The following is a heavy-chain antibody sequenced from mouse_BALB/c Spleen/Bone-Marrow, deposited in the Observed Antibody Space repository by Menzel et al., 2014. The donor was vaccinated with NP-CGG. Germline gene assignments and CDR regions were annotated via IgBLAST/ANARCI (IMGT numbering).Heavy chain of an antibody. CDR3: ARLGYYGAMAY. CDR2: IKPDSRTI. J-gene: IGHJ4*01. CDR1: RFDFSRYW. Sequence: DVKLVESGGGLVQPGGSLKLSCAASRFDFSRYWMTWVRQAPGKGLEWIGEIKPDSRTINYSPSLKEKFIISRDNAKXTLYLQMSKMRSEDTALYYCARLGYYGAMAYWGQGTSVTVSS. V-gene: IGHV4-1*02. D-gene: IGHD1-1*01.